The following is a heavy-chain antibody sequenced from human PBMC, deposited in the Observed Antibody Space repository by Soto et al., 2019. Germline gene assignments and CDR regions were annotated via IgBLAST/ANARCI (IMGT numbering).Heavy chain of an antibody. D-gene: IGHD3-9*01. Sequence: QVQLVESGGDVVQPGRALRLSCVASGLTFRTYGMHWVRQAPGKGLEWVATITSDGTDTFYSDSVKGRFIISRDNSKSTLFLQLSSLRTEYTGVYRCVRALPGGAPLGGAEFDFWGRGTLVTVSS. CDR1: GLTFRTYG. V-gene: IGHV3-30*03. J-gene: IGHJ2*01. CDR2: ITSDGTDT. CDR3: VRALPGGAPLGGAEFDF.